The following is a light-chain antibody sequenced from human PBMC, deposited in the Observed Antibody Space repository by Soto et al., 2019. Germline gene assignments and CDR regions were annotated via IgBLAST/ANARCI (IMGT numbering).Light chain of an antibody. Sequence: QSALTQPASVSGSPGQSITISCTGTSSDVGGYNYVSWFQQHPGKAPKLKIYEVSNRPSGVSNRFSGSKSGYTASLTISELQAEDEADYYCSSFTGTSALILFGGGTKLTVL. CDR1: SSDVGGYNY. CDR3: SSFTGTSALIL. J-gene: IGLJ2*01. CDR2: EVS. V-gene: IGLV2-14*03.